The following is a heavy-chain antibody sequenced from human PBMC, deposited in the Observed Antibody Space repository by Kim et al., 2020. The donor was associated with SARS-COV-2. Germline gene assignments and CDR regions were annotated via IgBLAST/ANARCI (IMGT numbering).Heavy chain of an antibody. CDR3: AREGYSSSPDFDY. D-gene: IGHD6-13*01. J-gene: IGHJ4*02. V-gene: IGHV3-33*01. Sequence: ADSVKGRFTISRDNSKNTLYLQMNSLRAEDTAVYYCAREGYSSSPDFDYWGQGTLVTVSS.